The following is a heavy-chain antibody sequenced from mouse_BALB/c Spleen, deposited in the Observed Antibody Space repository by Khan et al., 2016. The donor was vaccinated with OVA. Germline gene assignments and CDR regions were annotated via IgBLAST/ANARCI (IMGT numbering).Heavy chain of an antibody. CDR1: GISITTRNYR. J-gene: IGHJ1*01. V-gene: IGHV3-5*02. CDR3: ARDEYYGYWYFDV. Sequence: DVKLQESGPGLVKPSQTVSLTCTVTGISITTRNYRWSWIRQFPGNKLEWIGYIYYSGIITYNPYLPSRATITRDTSKNQFFLEMNSLTAEDTATYYCARDEYYGYWYFDVWGAGTTVTVAS. D-gene: IGHD1-1*01. CDR2: IYYSGII.